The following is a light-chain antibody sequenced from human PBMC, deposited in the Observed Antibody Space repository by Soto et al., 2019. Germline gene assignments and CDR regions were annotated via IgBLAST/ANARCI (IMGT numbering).Light chain of an antibody. CDR2: GAS. CDR3: HQYNNWPPDA. CDR1: LTVSNN. J-gene: IGKJ2*01. V-gene: IGKV3-15*01. Sequence: EVMMTQSPATLSLSPGESATLSCKASLTVSNNLAWYQQRPGQAPRLLIYGASTRVTGTPARFSGSGSGTEFTLTIDNLQSEDFAVYYCHQYNNWPPDAFGPGTRLDIK.